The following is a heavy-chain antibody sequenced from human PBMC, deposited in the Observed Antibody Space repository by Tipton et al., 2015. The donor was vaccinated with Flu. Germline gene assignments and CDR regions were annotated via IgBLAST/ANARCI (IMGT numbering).Heavy chain of an antibody. D-gene: IGHD1-26*01. J-gene: IGHJ4*02. Sequence: TLSLTCTVSGGSISSYYWSWIRQPPGKGLEWIGYIYYSGSTNYNPSLKSRVTISVGTSKNQFSLKLSSVTAADTAVYYCATSDSGSYYYNYWGQGTLVTVSS. CDR2: IYYSGST. V-gene: IGHV4-59*08. CDR3: ATSDSGSYYYNY. CDR1: GGSISSYY.